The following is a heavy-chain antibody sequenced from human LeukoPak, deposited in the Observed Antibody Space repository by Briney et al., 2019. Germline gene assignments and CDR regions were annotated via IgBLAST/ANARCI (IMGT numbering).Heavy chain of an antibody. CDR1: GGSITSGSYY. Sequence: SETLSLTWTVSGGSITSGSYYWSWIRQPAGKGLEWIGRIYTSGSTSYNPSLQRRVTISVDTSKTQFSLNLTSVTAADTAVYYCARDRPRGGVFSWGQGTLVTVSS. V-gene: IGHV4-61*02. D-gene: IGHD2-8*02. J-gene: IGHJ5*02. CDR2: IYTSGST. CDR3: ARDRPRGGVFS.